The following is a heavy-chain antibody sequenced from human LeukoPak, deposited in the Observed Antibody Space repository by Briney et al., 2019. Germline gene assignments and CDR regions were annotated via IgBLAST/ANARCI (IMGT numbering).Heavy chain of an antibody. CDR1: GGSISSYY. CDR3: ASFGVPAALDCYYMDV. V-gene: IGHV4-59*01. CDR2: IYYSGST. Sequence: SETLSPTCTVSGGSISSYYWSWIRQPPGKGLEWIGYIYYSGSTNYNPSLKSRVTISVDTSKNQFSLKLSSVTAADTAVYYCASFGVPAALDCYYMDVWGKGTTVTVSS. D-gene: IGHD2-2*01. J-gene: IGHJ6*03.